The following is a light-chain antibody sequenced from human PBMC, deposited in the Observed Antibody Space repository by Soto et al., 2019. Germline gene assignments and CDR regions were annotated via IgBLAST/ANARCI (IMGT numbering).Light chain of an antibody. CDR1: QSVSNK. J-gene: IGKJ2*01. CDR2: GAS. CDR3: QQYNNWPPHT. V-gene: IGKV3-15*01. Sequence: EIVMTQSPATLSVSPGERATLSCRSSQSVSNKLAWYQQKPGQAPRLLIYGASTRASGIPVRFSGSGSGTEFTLTISSLQSEDSAVYYCQQYNNWPPHTFGQGTKVEIK.